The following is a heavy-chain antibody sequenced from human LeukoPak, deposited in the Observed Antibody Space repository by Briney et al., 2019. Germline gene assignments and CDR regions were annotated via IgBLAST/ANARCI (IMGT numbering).Heavy chain of an antibody. V-gene: IGHV4-59*01. CDR3: ARSLDGYCSSTSCTMFDY. Sequence: TSETLSLTCTVSGGSISSYYWSWIRQPPGKGLEWIEYIYYSGSTNYNPSLKSRVTISVDTSKNQFSLKLSSVTAADTAVYYCARSLDGYCSSTSCTMFDYWGQGTLVTVSS. CDR1: GGSISSYY. CDR2: IYYSGST. D-gene: IGHD2-2*03. J-gene: IGHJ4*02.